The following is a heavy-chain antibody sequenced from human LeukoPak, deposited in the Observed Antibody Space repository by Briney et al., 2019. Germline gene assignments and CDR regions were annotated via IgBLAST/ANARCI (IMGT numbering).Heavy chain of an antibody. J-gene: IGHJ4*02. D-gene: IGHD2-2*01. Sequence: VASVKVSCKASGYTFTSYYMHWVRQAPGQGLEWMGIINPSGGSTSYAQKFQGRVTMTRDTSTSTVYMELSSLRSEDTAVYYCARDFGPGCSSTSCTRPSGDYWGQGTLVTVSS. CDR1: GYTFTSYY. CDR3: ARDFGPGCSSTSCTRPSGDY. CDR2: INPSGGST. V-gene: IGHV1-46*01.